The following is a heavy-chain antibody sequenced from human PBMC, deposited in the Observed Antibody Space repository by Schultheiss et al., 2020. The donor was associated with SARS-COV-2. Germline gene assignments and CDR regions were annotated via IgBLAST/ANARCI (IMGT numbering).Heavy chain of an antibody. Sequence: GGSLRLSCAASGFTFSDYYMSWIRQAPGKGLEWVSAISGSGGSTYYADSVKGRFTISRDNSKNTLYLQMNSLRAEDTAVYYCARDPNTAMVRAHDYWGQGTLVTVSS. V-gene: IGHV3-23*01. D-gene: IGHD5-18*01. CDR3: ARDPNTAMVRAHDY. J-gene: IGHJ4*02. CDR2: ISGSGGST. CDR1: GFTFSDYY.